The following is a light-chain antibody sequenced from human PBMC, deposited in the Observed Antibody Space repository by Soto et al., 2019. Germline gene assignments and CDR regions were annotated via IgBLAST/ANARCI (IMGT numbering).Light chain of an antibody. Sequence: QLVLTQPPSVSGAPGQKVTISCTGSSSNIGAGFDVHWYQQVPGTAPKLVLYSNTARPSGVPDRFSGSRSGSSGSLAITGLQPEDEDDYYCQSYDSGVTGSDFGTGTKLTVL. V-gene: IGLV1-40*01. J-gene: IGLJ1*01. CDR3: QSYDSGVTGSD. CDR1: SSNIGAGFD. CDR2: SNT.